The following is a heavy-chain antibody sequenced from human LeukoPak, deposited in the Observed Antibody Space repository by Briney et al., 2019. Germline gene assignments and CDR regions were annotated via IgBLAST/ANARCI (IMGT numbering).Heavy chain of an antibody. CDR2: IYDSGTT. Sequence: SQTLSLTCTVSGGSISNGGYYWSWIRQHQGKGLEWIGYIYDSGTTYYNPALQSRVTISVDTSDNQFSLKLTSLTAADTAVSYCARGGDRRGFDYWGQGTLVTVSS. V-gene: IGHV4-31*03. J-gene: IGHJ4*02. CDR1: GGSISNGGYY. CDR3: ARGGDRRGFDY. D-gene: IGHD1-14*01.